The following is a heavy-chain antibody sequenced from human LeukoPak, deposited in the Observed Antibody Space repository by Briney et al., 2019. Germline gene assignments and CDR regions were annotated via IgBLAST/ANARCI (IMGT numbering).Heavy chain of an antibody. CDR2: ISYDGSNK. V-gene: IGHV3-30*18. J-gene: IGHJ4*02. CDR3: AKVSGLKITFGGVID. D-gene: IGHD3-16*02. Sequence: GGSLRLSCAASGFTFSNYGMHWVRQAPGKGLEWVAVISYDGSNKYYAESVKGRFTISRDNSKNTLYLQMNSLRAEDTAVFYCAKVSGLKITFGGVIDWGQGPPVTVSS. CDR1: GFTFSNYG.